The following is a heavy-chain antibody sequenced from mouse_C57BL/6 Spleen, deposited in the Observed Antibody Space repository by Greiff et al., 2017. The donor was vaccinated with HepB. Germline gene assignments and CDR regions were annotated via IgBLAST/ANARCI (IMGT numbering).Heavy chain of an antibody. Sequence: QVHVKQSGAELARPGASVKMSCKASGYTFTSYTMHWVKQRPGQGLEWIGYINPSSGYTKYNQKFKDKATLTADKSSSTAYMQLSSLTSEDSAVYYCARIGYGNYEVYWGQGTTLTVSS. J-gene: IGHJ2*01. CDR2: INPSSGYT. CDR3: ARIGYGNYEVY. V-gene: IGHV1-4*01. CDR1: GYTFTSYT. D-gene: IGHD2-1*01.